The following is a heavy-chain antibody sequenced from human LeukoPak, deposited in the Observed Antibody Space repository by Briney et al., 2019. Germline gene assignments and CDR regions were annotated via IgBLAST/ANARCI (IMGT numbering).Heavy chain of an antibody. Sequence: PGGSLRLSCAASGFTVSSNYMNWVRQAPGKGLEWVSVINSGGNAYYADSVKGRFTISRDNSKNMLYLQMNSLRAEDTAVYYCARDRGRSSSGWSTTAYFDYWGQGTLVTVSS. J-gene: IGHJ4*02. CDR1: GFTVSSNY. CDR2: INSGGNA. D-gene: IGHD6-19*01. V-gene: IGHV3-53*01. CDR3: ARDRGRSSSGWSTTAYFDY.